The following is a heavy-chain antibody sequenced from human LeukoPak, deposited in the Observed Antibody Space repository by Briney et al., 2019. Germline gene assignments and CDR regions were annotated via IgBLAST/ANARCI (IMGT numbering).Heavy chain of an antibody. CDR3: ARRIDYYYYMDV. CDR2: IYYSGST. V-gene: IGHV4-59*05. D-gene: IGHD2-15*01. CDR1: GGSISSYY. Sequence: SETLSLTCTVSGGSISSYYWSWIRQPPGKGLEWIGSIYYSGSTYYNPSLKSRVTISVDTSKNQFSLKLSSVTAADTAVYYCARRIDYYYYMDVWGKGTTVTVSS. J-gene: IGHJ6*03.